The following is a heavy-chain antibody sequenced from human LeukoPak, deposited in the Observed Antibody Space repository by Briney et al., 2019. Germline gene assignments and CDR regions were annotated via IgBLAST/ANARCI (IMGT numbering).Heavy chain of an antibody. V-gene: IGHV3-64*01. CDR3: AGGSSWYRGIDY. J-gene: IGHJ4*02. D-gene: IGHD6-13*01. CDR2: ISTNGGST. Sequence: GGSLRLSCAASEFTFSSYAMYWVRQAPGKGLEYVSAISTNGGSTYYANSVKGRFTISRDNSKNTLYLQMGSLRAEDMAVYYCAGGSSWYRGIDYWGQGTLVTVSS. CDR1: EFTFSSYA.